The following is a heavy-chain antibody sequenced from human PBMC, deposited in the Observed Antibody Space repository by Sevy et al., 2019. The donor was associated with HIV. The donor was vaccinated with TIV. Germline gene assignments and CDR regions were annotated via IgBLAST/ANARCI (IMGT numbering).Heavy chain of an antibody. J-gene: IGHJ6*02. CDR2: IYSDGRT. V-gene: IGHV3-53*01. D-gene: IGHD2-15*01. Sequence: GGSLRLSCVVSGFSVSSNYMSWVRQAPGKGLEWVSNIYSDGRTYYADSVRGRFTISRDTSKNTEYLEMKSLRAEDTAVYYCTREDIVLGEDNYYGMDVWGHGTTVTVSS. CDR3: TREDIVLGEDNYYGMDV. CDR1: GFSVSSNY.